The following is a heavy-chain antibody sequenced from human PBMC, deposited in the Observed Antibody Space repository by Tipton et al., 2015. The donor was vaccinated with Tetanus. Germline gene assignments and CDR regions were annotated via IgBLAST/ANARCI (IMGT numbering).Heavy chain of an antibody. V-gene: IGHV3-21*01. CDR2: IGRSGSESVT. CDR1: GFTFNYYT. D-gene: IGHD1-26*01. CDR3: ARDPLGDSDDTLDY. Sequence: SLRLSCAASGFTFNYYTMNWVRQAPGKGLEWVSAIGRSGSESVTYYADSLKGRITISRDNAKNSVYLQMNSLRVEDTAVYYGARDPLGDSDDTLDYWGQGVLVTVSS. J-gene: IGHJ4*02.